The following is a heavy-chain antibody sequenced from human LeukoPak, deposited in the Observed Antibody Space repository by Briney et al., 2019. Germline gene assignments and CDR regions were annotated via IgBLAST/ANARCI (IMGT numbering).Heavy chain of an antibody. V-gene: IGHV3-23*01. CDR3: AKPGGLEVIASDFDY. CDR2: ISGSGGST. CDR1: GFTFSSYA. D-gene: IGHD2-21*01. Sequence: GGNLRLYCAASGFTFSSYAMSWVRQAPGKGLKWVSAISGSGGSTYYADSVKGRFTISRDNSKNTLYLQMNSLRAEDTGVYYCAKPGGLEVIASDFDYWGQGTLVTVSS. J-gene: IGHJ4*02.